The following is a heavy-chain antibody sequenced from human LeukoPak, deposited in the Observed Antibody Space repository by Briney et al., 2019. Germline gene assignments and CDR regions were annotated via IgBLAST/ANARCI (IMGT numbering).Heavy chain of an antibody. CDR1: GFTFSDYN. Sequence: GRSLRLSCAASGFTFSDYNMCCIRQAPGKGRGWVSYITVSGSTTHYADSVKGRFTISRDNAKNSLYLQMNSLRAEDTAVYYCAREGRPGAFDPWGQGTLVTVSS. V-gene: IGHV3-11*01. J-gene: IGHJ5*02. CDR2: ITVSGSTT. D-gene: IGHD3-10*01. CDR3: AREGRPGAFDP.